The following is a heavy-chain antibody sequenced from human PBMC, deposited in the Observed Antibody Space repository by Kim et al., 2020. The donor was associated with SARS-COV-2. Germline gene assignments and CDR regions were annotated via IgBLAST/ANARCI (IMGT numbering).Heavy chain of an antibody. J-gene: IGHJ6*03. CDR3: AKEDDFWSGYNYYMDV. Sequence: SVKGRFTISRDNSKNTLYLQMNSLRAEDTAVYYCAKEDDFWSGYNYYMDVWGKGTTVTVSS. V-gene: IGHV3-23*01. D-gene: IGHD3-3*01.